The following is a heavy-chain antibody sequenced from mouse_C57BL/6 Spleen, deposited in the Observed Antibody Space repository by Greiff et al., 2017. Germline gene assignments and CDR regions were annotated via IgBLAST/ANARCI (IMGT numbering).Heavy chain of an antibody. J-gene: IGHJ1*03. CDR2: ISYDGSN. CDR3: ASGLRRGYFDV. V-gene: IGHV3-6*01. CDR1: GYSITSGYY. Sequence: DVQLQESGPGLVKPSQSLSLTCSVTGYSITSGYYWNWIRQFPGNKLEWMGYISYDGSNNYNPSLKNRISITRDTSKNQFFLKLNSVTTEDTATYYCASGLRRGYFDVWGTGTTVTVSS. D-gene: IGHD2-4*01.